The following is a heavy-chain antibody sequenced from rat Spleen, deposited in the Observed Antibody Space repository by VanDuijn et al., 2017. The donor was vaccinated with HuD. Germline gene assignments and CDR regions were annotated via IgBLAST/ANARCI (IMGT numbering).Heavy chain of an antibody. CDR3: ARENYYSGDY. Sequence: EVQLVKSGGGLVQPGRSMKFSCTASGFTFSNYYMAWVRQAPTKGLEWVASISTGSTNTYYRDSVKGRFTISRDNAKSTLYLQMNSLRSEDTATYYCARENYYSGDYWGQGVMVTVSS. V-gene: IGHV5-25*01. J-gene: IGHJ2*01. CDR1: GFTFSNYY. D-gene: IGHD1-1*01. CDR2: ISTGSTNT.